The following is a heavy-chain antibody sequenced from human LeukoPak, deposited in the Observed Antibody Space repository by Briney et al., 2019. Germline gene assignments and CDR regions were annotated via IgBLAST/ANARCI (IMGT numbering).Heavy chain of an antibody. CDR2: ISYDGRNQ. J-gene: IGHJ6*03. V-gene: IGHV3-30*03. Sequence: GGSLRLSCEASGFIFSSYGFHWVGQAPGKGLEWVTLISYDGRNQHYGQSVKGRFTISRDNSKTIVYLQMNSLRIEDTGVYYCARDGGSWYAPDYYYYMDVWGKGTTVTVSS. CDR1: GFIFSSYG. CDR3: ARDGGSWYAPDYYYYMDV. D-gene: IGHD6-13*01.